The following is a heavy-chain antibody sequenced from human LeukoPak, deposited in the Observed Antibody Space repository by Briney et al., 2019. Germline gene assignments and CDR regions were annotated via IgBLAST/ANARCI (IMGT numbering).Heavy chain of an antibody. D-gene: IGHD6-19*01. CDR2: IFGSGGST. CDR3: AKTTTGYSSGRFPGWPVDY. Sequence: PAGGSLRLSCAASGFTFSSYAMYWVRQAPGKGLEGVSGIFGSGGSTHYADSVKGRFTITRDNSKNTVSLQMNSLRAEDTAVYYCAKTTTGYSSGRFPGWPVDYWGQGTLVTVSS. CDR1: GFTFSSYA. J-gene: IGHJ4*02. V-gene: IGHV3-23*01.